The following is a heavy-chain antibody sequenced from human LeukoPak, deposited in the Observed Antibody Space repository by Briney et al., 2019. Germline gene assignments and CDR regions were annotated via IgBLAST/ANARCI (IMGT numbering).Heavy chain of an antibody. CDR1: GCSLSTSGMC. V-gene: IGHV2-70*11. J-gene: IGHJ4*02. CDR3: ARIKGDGYNWEKGFDY. D-gene: IGHD5-24*01. Sequence: SGPALVKPRHTLTLTCTFSGCSLSTSGMCVSWIRQPPGKALEWLARIDWDDDKYYNTSLKTRLTISKDTSKNQVVLTMTNMDPVDTATYYFARIKGDGYNWEKGFDYWGQGTLVTVSS. CDR2: IDWDDDK.